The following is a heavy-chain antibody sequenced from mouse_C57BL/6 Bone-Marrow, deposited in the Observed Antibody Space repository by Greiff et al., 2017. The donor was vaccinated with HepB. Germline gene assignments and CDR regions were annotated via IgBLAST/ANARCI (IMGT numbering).Heavy chain of an antibody. J-gene: IGHJ2*01. V-gene: IGHV1-69*01. CDR2: IDPSDSYT. CDR1: GYTFTSYW. Sequence: VQLQQPGAELVMPGASVKLSCKASGYTFTSYWMHWVKQRPGQGLEWIGEIDPSDSYTNYNQKFKGKSTLTVDKSSSTAYMQLSSLTSEDSAVYYCATYYYGSSSPFDYWGQGTTLTVSS. CDR3: ATYYYGSSSPFDY. D-gene: IGHD1-1*01.